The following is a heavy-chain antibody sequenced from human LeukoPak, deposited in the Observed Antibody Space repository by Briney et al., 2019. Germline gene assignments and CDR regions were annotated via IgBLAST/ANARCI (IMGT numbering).Heavy chain of an antibody. Sequence: PGASLRLSCAASGFTFDTYAMTWVRQAPGKGLEWVSGISGSGGSTYYADSVKGRFTISRDNSKNTLDLQLNSPRAEDTAVYYCAKGDYISATYYGMDVWGQGTTVTVSS. CDR3: AKGDYISATYYGMDV. CDR2: ISGSGGST. CDR1: GFTFDTYA. V-gene: IGHV3-23*01. D-gene: IGHD3-10*01. J-gene: IGHJ6*02.